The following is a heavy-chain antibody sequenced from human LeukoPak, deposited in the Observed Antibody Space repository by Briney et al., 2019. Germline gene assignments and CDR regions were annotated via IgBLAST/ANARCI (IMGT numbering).Heavy chain of an antibody. CDR2: IKQDGSEK. Sequence: GGSLSLSCAASGFVFSAYWMRWVRQAPGKGLEWVANIKQDGSEKHYVDSVRGRFTISRDNAKNSLYLQMNSLRAEDTAVYYCGSGSAWLPRGQGTLVTVSS. D-gene: IGHD6-25*01. CDR1: GFVFSAYW. V-gene: IGHV3-7*01. J-gene: IGHJ4*02. CDR3: GSGSAWLP.